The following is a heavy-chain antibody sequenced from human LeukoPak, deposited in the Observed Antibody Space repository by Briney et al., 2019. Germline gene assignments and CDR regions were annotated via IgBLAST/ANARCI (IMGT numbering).Heavy chain of an antibody. Sequence: SETLSLTCTVSGGSISSSSYYWAWIRQPPGKGLEWIGSIYYSGNTYYKSSLKSRVTIAVDTSKNQFSLKLNSVTAAGTAVYYCASGAYSYYYMDVWGKGSTVTISS. D-gene: IGHD4-11*01. CDR2: IYYSGNT. V-gene: IGHV4-39*07. J-gene: IGHJ6*03. CDR3: ASGAYSYYYMDV. CDR1: GGSISSSSYY.